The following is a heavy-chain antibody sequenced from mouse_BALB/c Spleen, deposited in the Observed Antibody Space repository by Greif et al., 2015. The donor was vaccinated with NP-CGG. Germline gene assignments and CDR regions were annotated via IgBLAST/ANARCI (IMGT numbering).Heavy chain of an antibody. J-gene: IGHJ4*01. Sequence: QVQLQQSGAELAKPGASVKMSCKASGYTFTSYWMHWVKQRPGQGLEWIGYINPSTGYTEYNQKFKDKATLTEDKSSSTAYMQLSSLTSEDSAVYYCARGDAMDYWGQGTSVTVSS. CDR2: INPSTGYT. V-gene: IGHV1-7*01. CDR1: GYTFTSYW. CDR3: ARGDAMDY.